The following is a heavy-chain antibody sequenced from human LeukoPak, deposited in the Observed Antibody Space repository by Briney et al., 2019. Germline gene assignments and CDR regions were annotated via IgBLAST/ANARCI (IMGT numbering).Heavy chain of an antibody. CDR1: GFTFDDYC. Sequence: GGSLRLSCAASGFTFDDYCMSWVRQAPGKGLEWVSGINWNGGSTGYADSVKGRFTISRDNAKNSLYLQMNSLRAEDTALYYCARDYSSGWYWESLYIWGQGTMVTVSS. D-gene: IGHD6-19*01. J-gene: IGHJ3*02. CDR2: INWNGGST. V-gene: IGHV3-20*04. CDR3: ARDYSSGWYWESLYI.